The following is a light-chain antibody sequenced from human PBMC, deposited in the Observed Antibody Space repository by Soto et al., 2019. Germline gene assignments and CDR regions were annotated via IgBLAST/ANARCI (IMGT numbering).Light chain of an antibody. V-gene: IGKV3-15*01. Sequence: EIVMTQSPATLSVSPGERATLSCRASRNINRKLAWYQQKPGQAPRLLISGGSTRATGIPARFSGSGSGTEFTLTISSLPSEDFAVYYCQQYYDYPPLIFGGGTKVEIK. CDR3: QQYYDYPPLI. J-gene: IGKJ4*01. CDR2: GGS. CDR1: RNINRK.